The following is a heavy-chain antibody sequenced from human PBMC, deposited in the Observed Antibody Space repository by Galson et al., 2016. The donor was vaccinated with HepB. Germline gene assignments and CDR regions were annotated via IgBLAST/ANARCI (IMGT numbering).Heavy chain of an antibody. CDR2: INHSGST. Sequence: SETLSLTCAVYGGSLSGHYWSWIRQPPGKGLEWIGEINHSGSTNYNSSLKSRVTISVDTSKNQFSLKLSSVTATDTAIYYCARDTHYFDSGWEDWFDSWGQGTLVIVSS. V-gene: IGHV4-34*01. CDR1: GGSLSGHY. D-gene: IGHD3-10*01. J-gene: IGHJ5*01. CDR3: ARDTHYFDSGWEDWFDS.